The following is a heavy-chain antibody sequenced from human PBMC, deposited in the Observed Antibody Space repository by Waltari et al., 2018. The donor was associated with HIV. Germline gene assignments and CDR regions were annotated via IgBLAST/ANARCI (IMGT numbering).Heavy chain of an antibody. CDR1: GGSISSYY. CDR2: TYYSGRT. J-gene: IGHJ5*02. CDR3: ARGLRGVGWFDP. Sequence: QVQLQESGPGLVKPSETLSLTCTVSGGSISSYYWSWIRQPPGKGLEWIGYTYYSGRTNYNPALKSRVTISVDTSKNPFSLKLSSVTAADTAVYYCARGLRGVGWFDPWGQGTLVTVSS. V-gene: IGHV4-59*01. D-gene: IGHD4-17*01.